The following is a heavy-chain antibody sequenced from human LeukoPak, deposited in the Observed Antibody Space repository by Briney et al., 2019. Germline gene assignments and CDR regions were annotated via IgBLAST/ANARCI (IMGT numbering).Heavy chain of an antibody. J-gene: IGHJ1*01. V-gene: IGHV4-39*07. D-gene: IGHD3-22*01. CDR2: ISYSGST. CDR1: GGSISSGNYY. CDR3: ARSTPLLSGYYPEAYFQH. Sequence: SETLSLTCTVSGGSISSGNYYWGWIRQPPGKGLEWIGSISYSGSTYYNPSLKNRVTISVDTSRNQFSLKLSSVTAADTAVYYCARSTPLLSGYYPEAYFQHWGQGTLVTVSS.